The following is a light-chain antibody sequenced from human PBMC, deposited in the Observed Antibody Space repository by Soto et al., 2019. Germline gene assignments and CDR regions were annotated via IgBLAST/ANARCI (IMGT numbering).Light chain of an antibody. J-gene: IGKJ4*01. Sequence: EIVLTQSPATLSLSPGERATLSCRASQSISSYLAWYQQKPGQAPRLLIYDGPNGATGIPARFSGSGSETDFTFTFSSLEPEDFASYYCQQRRSWPLTFGGGTKVDIK. CDR1: QSISSY. CDR2: DGP. V-gene: IGKV3-11*01. CDR3: QQRRSWPLT.